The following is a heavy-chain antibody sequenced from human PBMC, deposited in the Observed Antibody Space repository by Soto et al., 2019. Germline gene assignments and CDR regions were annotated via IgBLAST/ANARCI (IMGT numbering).Heavy chain of an antibody. V-gene: IGHV3-23*01. D-gene: IGHD6-19*01. CDR1: GFTFSSYA. CDR3: ARRTSGWYLDY. Sequence: EVQLLESGGGLVQPGGSLRLSCAASGFTFSSYAMSWVRQAPGKGLEWVSTISGSGGSAYYADSVKGRFTISRDNSKNTLYMQMNSLRAEDTAVYYCARRTSGWYLDYWGQGTLVTVSS. J-gene: IGHJ4*02. CDR2: ISGSGGSA.